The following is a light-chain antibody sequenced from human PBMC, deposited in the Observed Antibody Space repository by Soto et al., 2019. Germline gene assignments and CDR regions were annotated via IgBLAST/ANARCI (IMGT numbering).Light chain of an antibody. CDR3: HQRSDLPLT. J-gene: IGKJ1*01. Sequence: EIVLTQSPATLSFSPGERATLSCRASQSVSSYFAWYQQKPGQAPRLLIYDASNRATGIPARFSGRGSWTDFTLTISSLEPEDFAVYYCHQRSDLPLTFGQGTKVEIK. V-gene: IGKV3-11*01. CDR2: DAS. CDR1: QSVSSY.